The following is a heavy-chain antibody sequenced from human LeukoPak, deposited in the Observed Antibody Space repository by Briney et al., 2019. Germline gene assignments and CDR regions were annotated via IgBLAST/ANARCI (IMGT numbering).Heavy chain of an antibody. CDR2: ISSSGSTI. D-gene: IGHD4/OR15-4a*01. J-gene: IGHJ4*02. CDR3: ARGHDYGGHFDY. Sequence: PGGSLRLSCAASGFTFSSYEMNWVRQAPGKGLEWVSYISSSGSTIYYADSVKGRFPISRDNAKNSLYLQMNSLRAEDTAVYYCARGHDYGGHFDYWGQGTLVTVSS. CDR1: GFTFSSYE. V-gene: IGHV3-48*03.